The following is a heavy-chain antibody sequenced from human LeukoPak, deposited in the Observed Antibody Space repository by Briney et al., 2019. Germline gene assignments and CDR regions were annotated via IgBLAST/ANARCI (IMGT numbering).Heavy chain of an antibody. CDR1: GVTFSSSA. V-gene: IGHV1-69*05. J-gene: IGHJ3*02. Sequence: GASAKVSCRTSGVTFSSSAISWVRQAPGQGLEWMGWINPIFGTANYPQKFQGRVTITTDESTSTAYMELSSLRSDDTAVYYCARVRYYDSHGYLSAFDIWGQGTMVTVSS. CDR3: ARVRYYDSHGYLSAFDI. CDR2: INPIFGTA. D-gene: IGHD3-22*01.